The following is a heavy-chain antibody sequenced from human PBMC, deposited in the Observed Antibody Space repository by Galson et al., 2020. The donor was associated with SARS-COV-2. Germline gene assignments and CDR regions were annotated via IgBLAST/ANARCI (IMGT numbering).Heavy chain of an antibody. D-gene: IGHD1-26*01. J-gene: IGHJ3*02. V-gene: IGHV3-53*05. Sequence: QLGESLKISCAASGFTVSSNYMSWVRQAPGKGLEWVSVIYSGGSTYYADSVKGRFTISRDNSKNTLYLQMNSLRADDTAVYYCARDVSGGASDIWGQGTMVTVSS. CDR3: ARDVSGGASDI. CDR2: IYSGGST. CDR1: GFTVSSNY.